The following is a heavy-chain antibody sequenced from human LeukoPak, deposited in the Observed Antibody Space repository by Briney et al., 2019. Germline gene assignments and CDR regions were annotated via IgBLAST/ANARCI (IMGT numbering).Heavy chain of an antibody. J-gene: IGHJ4*02. V-gene: IGHV3-30-3*01. D-gene: IGHD4-17*01. CDR2: ISYDGSNK. CDR3: ARVTPRQNYGDYDN. CDR1: GFTFSGYP. Sequence: PGKSLRLSCAASGFTFSGYPIHWVRQAPGKGLEWVAVISYDGSNKYYADSVKGRFTISRDNSKNTLYLQMNSLRAEDTAVYYCARVTPRQNYGDYDNWGQGTLVTVSS.